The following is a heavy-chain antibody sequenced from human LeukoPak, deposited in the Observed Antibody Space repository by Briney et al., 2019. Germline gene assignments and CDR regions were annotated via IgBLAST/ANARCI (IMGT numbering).Heavy chain of an antibody. D-gene: IGHD6-19*01. J-gene: IGHJ4*02. V-gene: IGHV3-48*03. Sequence: GGSLRLSCAASGFTFSSYEMNWVRQAPGKGLEWVSYISSSGSTIYYADSVKGRFTISRDNAKNSLYLQMNSLRAEDTAVYYCARGRGAQWLVPLDYWGQGTLVTVSS. CDR1: GFTFSSYE. CDR2: ISSSGSTI. CDR3: ARGRGAQWLVPLDY.